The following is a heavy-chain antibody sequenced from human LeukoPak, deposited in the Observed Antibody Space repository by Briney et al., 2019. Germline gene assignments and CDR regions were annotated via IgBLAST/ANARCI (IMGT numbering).Heavy chain of an antibody. CDR3: AKGHSSGWYYFDY. V-gene: IGHV3-30*18. CDR1: GFTFSSYG. J-gene: IGHJ4*02. CDR2: ISYHGSNK. Sequence: GGSLRLSCAASGFTFSSYGMHWVRQAPGTGLEWVAVISYHGSNKYYADSVKGRFTISRDNSKNTLYLQMNSLRAEDTAMYYCAKGHSSGWYYFDYWGQGTLVTVSS. D-gene: IGHD6-19*01.